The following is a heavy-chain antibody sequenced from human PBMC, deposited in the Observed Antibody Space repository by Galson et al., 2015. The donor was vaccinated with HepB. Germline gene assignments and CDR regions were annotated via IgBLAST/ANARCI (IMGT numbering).Heavy chain of an antibody. J-gene: IGHJ6*02. CDR2: ISAYSGDT. Sequence: SVKVSCKASGYTFTSYGISWVRQAPGQGLEWMGWISAYSGDTNYAQNLQGRVTMTTDTSTSTAYMELRSLTSDDTAVYYCASSFMVRELSDPGSMDVWGQGTTVTVSS. CDR1: GYTFTSYG. V-gene: IGHV1-18*04. CDR3: ASSFMVRELSDPGSMDV. D-gene: IGHD3-10*01.